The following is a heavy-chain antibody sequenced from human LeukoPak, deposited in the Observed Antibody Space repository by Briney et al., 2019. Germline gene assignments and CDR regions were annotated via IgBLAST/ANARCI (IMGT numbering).Heavy chain of an antibody. Sequence: GGSLRLSCAASGFAASSNYMSWVRQAPGKGLEWVSVIYSGGSTYYADSVKGRFTISRDNSKNTVYLQMNSLRAEDTAVYYCARSRPGVVIPTSFDYWGQGTLVTVSS. CDR3: ARSRPGVVIPTSFDY. V-gene: IGHV3-53*01. J-gene: IGHJ4*02. D-gene: IGHD2-2*01. CDR1: GFAASSNY. CDR2: IYSGGST.